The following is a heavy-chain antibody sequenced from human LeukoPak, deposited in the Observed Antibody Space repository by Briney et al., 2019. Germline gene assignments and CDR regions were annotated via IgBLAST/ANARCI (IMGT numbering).Heavy chain of an antibody. Sequence: GGSLRLSCAASGFTFSSYSMNWVRQAPGKGLEWVSSISSSSSYIYYADSVKGRFTISRDNAKNSLYLQMNSLRAEDTAVYYCAKTDNYDILTGYWGLFTNYLDYWGQGTLVTVSS. CDR2: ISSSSSYI. CDR3: AKTDNYDILTGYWGLFTNYLDY. CDR1: GFTFSSYS. J-gene: IGHJ4*02. D-gene: IGHD3-9*01. V-gene: IGHV3-21*04.